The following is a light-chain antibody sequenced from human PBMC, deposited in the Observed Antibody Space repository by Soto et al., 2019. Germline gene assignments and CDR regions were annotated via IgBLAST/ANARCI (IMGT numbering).Light chain of an antibody. CDR1: NIGSKS. Sequence: SYELTQPPSVSVAPGETARITCGGNNIGSKSVHWYQQKPGQAPVLVIYSDGDRPSGIPERFSGSNSGNTATLTISRVEAGDEADYYCQVWDSSCDHGVFGGGTKLTVL. J-gene: IGLJ3*02. V-gene: IGLV3-21*01. CDR2: SDG. CDR3: QVWDSSCDHGV.